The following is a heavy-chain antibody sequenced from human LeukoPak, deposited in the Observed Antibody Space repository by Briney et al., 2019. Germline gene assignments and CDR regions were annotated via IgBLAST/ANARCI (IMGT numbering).Heavy chain of an antibody. V-gene: IGHV1-18*04. CDR3: VREGSTIYDFDH. CDR2: ITTHNGKT. Sequence: GASVRVSCKASGYTFTGYYMHWVRQAPGQGLEWMGCITTHNGKTNYAETLQGRVTMTTDAFTNTAYMDLRSLRSDDTAVYFCVREGSTIYDFDHWGQGTLVTVSS. J-gene: IGHJ4*02. CDR1: GYTFTGYY. D-gene: IGHD3-3*01.